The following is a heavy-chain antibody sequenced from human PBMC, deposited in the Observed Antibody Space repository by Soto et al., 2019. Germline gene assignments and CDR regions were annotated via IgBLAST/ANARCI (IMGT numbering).Heavy chain of an antibody. D-gene: IGHD3-3*01. V-gene: IGHV1-18*01. CDR2: ISAYNGNT. CDR3: ARHNYDFWSGYYYYYAMDV. Sequence: QVQLVQSGAEVKKPGASVKVSCKASGYTFTSYGISWVRQAPGQGLEWMGWISAYNGNTNYAQKLQGRVTMTTDTSTSTAYMELRSLRSDDTAVYYCARHNYDFWSGYYYYYAMDVWGQGTTVTVSS. J-gene: IGHJ6*02. CDR1: GYTFTSYG.